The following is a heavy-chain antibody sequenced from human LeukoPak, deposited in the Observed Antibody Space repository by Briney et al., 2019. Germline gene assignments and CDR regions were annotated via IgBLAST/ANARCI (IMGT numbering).Heavy chain of an antibody. J-gene: IGHJ4*02. Sequence: SETLSLTCTVSGGSISSSSYYWGWIRQPPGKGLEWIGSIYYSGSTYYNPSLKSRVTISVDTSKNQFSLKLSSVTAADTAVYYCARGGRLITFGGVIVDWGQGTLVTVSS. D-gene: IGHD3-16*02. V-gene: IGHV4-39*07. CDR3: ARGGRLITFGGVIVD. CDR1: GGSISSSSYY. CDR2: IYYSGST.